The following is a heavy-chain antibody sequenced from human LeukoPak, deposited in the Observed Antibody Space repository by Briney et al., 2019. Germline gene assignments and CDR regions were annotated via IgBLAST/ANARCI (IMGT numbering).Heavy chain of an antibody. CDR1: GFTFSSYS. D-gene: IGHD2-2*02. CDR3: ARGAHLGYCSSTSCYSAFDI. V-gene: IGHV3-48*01. CDR2: ISSSSSTI. J-gene: IGHJ3*02. Sequence: GGSLRLSCAASGFTFSSYSMNWVRQAPGKGLEWVSYISSSSSTIYYADSVKGRFTISRDNAKNSLYLQMNSLRAEDTAVYYCARGAHLGYCSSTSCYSAFDIWGQGTMVTVSS.